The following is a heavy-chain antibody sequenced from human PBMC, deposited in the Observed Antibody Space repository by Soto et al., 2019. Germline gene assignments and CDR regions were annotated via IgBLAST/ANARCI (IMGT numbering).Heavy chain of an antibody. Sequence: LRLSCVGSGFIFSNNGMRWVRQTPGKVLEWVAFMSYDGSDTFYADSVKGRFTISRDNSKNTLFLHMSNLRAEDTAMYYCTIVRVADSALDHWGQGTLVTVSS. CDR1: GFIFSNNG. CDR3: TIVRVADSALDH. V-gene: IGHV3-30*03. D-gene: IGHD3-10*02. CDR2: MSYDGSDT. J-gene: IGHJ4*02.